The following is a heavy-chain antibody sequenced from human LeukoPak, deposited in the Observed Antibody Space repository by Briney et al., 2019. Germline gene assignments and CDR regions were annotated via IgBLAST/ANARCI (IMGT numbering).Heavy chain of an antibody. CDR2: IIPIFGTA. CDR3: ASSMIVVVNHDAFDI. Sequence: ASVKVSCKASGGTFSNYAISWVRQAPGQGLEWMGGIIPIFGTANYAQKFQGRVTITTDESTSTAYMELSSLRSEDTAVYYCASSMIVVVNHDAFDIWGQGTMVTVSS. CDR1: GGTFSNYA. V-gene: IGHV1-69*05. J-gene: IGHJ3*02. D-gene: IGHD3-22*01.